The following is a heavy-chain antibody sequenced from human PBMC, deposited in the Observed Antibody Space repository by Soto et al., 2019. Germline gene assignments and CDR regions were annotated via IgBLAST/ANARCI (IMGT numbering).Heavy chain of an antibody. Sequence: QEQLVQSGAEVKKPGASVKVSCKASGYTFTNYETIWVRQATGHGLEWMAWMNPNSGDTVSAQKFQGRVTMTRDSSISTAYMELSSLTSGDTAVYYCARGRGGYCSGGVCYRFLDPWGQGTLVTVSS. CDR3: ARGRGGYCSGGVCYRFLDP. V-gene: IGHV1-8*01. CDR1: GYTFTNYE. D-gene: IGHD2-15*01. J-gene: IGHJ5*02. CDR2: MNPNSGDT.